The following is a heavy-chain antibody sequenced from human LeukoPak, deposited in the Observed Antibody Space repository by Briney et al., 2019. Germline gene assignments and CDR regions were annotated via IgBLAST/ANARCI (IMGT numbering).Heavy chain of an antibody. V-gene: IGHV1-69*13. D-gene: IGHD3-22*01. CDR3: ARDEYDSSGYFAFDI. CDR1: GGTFSSYG. Sequence: GASVKVSCKASGGTFSSYGISWVRQAPGQGLEWMGGIIPRFGTANYAQKFQGGVTVTAEESTSTAYMELSSLRSEDTAFYYCARDEYDSSGYFAFDIWGQGTMVTVSS. CDR2: IIPRFGTA. J-gene: IGHJ3*02.